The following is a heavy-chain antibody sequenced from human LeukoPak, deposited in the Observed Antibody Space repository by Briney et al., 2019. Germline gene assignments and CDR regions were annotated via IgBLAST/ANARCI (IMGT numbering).Heavy chain of an antibody. CDR3: ARAPKNAHFDY. Sequence: GGSLRLSCAASGFTVSTNYMSWVRQAPGKGLEWVSLIYVGGNTYYSDSVKGRFTISRDNSKNTVYLQMNSLRAEDTAVYYCARAPKNAHFDYWGQGTLVTVSS. CDR2: IYVGGNT. D-gene: IGHD2/OR15-2a*01. CDR1: GFTVSTNY. J-gene: IGHJ4*02. V-gene: IGHV3-66*01.